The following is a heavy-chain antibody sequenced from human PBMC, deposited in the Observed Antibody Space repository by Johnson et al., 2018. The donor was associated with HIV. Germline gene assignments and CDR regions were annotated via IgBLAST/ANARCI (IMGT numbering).Heavy chain of an antibody. CDR3: AREGGTFYDSSGSLAFDI. CDR1: GFIFSSYW. J-gene: IGHJ3*02. D-gene: IGHD3-22*01. V-gene: IGHV3-30-3*01. Sequence: QVQLVQSGGGVVQPGKSLRLSCAASGFIFSSYWMSWVRQTPGKGLEWVAIISYDGSNKYYADSVKGRFTISRDNSKNTLYLQMNRLRAEDTAVYYCAREGGTFYDSSGSLAFDIWGQGTMVAVSS. CDR2: ISYDGSNK.